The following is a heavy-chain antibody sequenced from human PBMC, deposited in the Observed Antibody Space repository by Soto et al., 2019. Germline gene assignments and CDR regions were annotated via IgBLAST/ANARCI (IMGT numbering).Heavy chain of an antibody. D-gene: IGHD3-16*02. CDR1: GYSLTSYW. V-gene: IGHV5-51*01. CDR3: ARHGFGRLGELSNPHSPDY. J-gene: IGHJ4*02. Sequence: GESLKISCKGSGYSLTSYWISWVRQLPGKGLEWMELIYPGTSDTRYSRSFQGQVTISAEQSISAAYLQWSSLRTSDTAMYYCARHGFGRLGELSNPHSPDYWGQESLVTVSS. CDR2: IYPGTSDT.